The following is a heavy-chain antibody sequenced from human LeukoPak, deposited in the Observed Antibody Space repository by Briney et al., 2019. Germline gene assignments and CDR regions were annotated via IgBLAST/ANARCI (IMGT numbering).Heavy chain of an antibody. Sequence: SQTLSLTCTVSGGSISSGGYYWSRIRQHPGKGLEWIGYIYYSGSTYYNPSLKSRVTISVDTSKNQFSLKLSSVTAADTAVYYCARGLRFPDSWIDPWGQGTLVTVSS. D-gene: IGHD3-3*01. J-gene: IGHJ5*02. CDR3: ARGLRFPDSWIDP. CDR2: IYYSGST. V-gene: IGHV4-31*03. CDR1: GGSISSGGYY.